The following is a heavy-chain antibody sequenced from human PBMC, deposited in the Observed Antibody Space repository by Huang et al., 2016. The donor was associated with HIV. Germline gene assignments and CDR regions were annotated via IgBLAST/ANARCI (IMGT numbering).Heavy chain of an antibody. J-gene: IGHJ4*02. D-gene: IGHD2-21*01. CDR2: VSSYSSFT. CDR1: GYTFCIYG. V-gene: IGHV1-18*01. Sequence: QVQLVQSGPEVKKLVASVKVSCKASGYTFCIYGISWVRQAPGQGPEWMGWVSSYSSFTETSQRFQGRVTMTTDTATSTAYMDLRSLTADDTAVYYCARVPSDLYSDYWGQGTLVTVSS. CDR3: ARVPSDLYSDY.